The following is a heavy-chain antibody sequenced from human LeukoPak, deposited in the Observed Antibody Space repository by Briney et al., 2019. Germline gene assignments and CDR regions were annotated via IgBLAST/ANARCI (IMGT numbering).Heavy chain of an antibody. J-gene: IGHJ6*02. V-gene: IGHV3-23*01. CDR2: ISGSGGST. CDR3: AKDNTYYDILTGPPLYYYYYGMDV. Sequence: QPGGSLRLSCAASGFTFSSYAMSWVRQAPGKGLEWVSAISGSGGSTYYADSVKGRFTISRDNSKNTLYLQMNSLRAEDTAVYYCAKDNTYYDILTGPPLYYYYYGMDVWGQGTTVTVSS. CDR1: GFTFSSYA. D-gene: IGHD3-9*01.